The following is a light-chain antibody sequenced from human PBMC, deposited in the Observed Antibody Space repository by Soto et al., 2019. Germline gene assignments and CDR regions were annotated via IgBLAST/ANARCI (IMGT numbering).Light chain of an antibody. CDR3: HQYNNWPPWT. J-gene: IGKJ1*01. CDR1: QSVSSN. Sequence: EIVMTQSPATLSVSPGERATLSCRASQSVSSNLAWYQQKPGQAPRLLIYGASTRATGIPARFSGSGSGTEFTRTISSLQSEDFAVYHCHQYNNWPPWTFGQGTKVEIK. CDR2: GAS. V-gene: IGKV3-15*01.